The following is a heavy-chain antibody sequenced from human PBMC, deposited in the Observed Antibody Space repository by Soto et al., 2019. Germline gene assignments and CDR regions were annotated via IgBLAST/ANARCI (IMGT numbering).Heavy chain of an antibody. CDR3: ARGSSWGSYRRDPVDY. Sequence: PGGSLRLSCAASGFTFGSYWLSWVRQAPGKGLEWVANIKQDGSEKYYVDSVKGRFTISRDNAKNSLYLQMNSLRAEDTAVYYCARGSSWGSYRRDPVDYWGQGTLVTVSS. V-gene: IGHV3-7*01. CDR1: GFTFGSYW. CDR2: IKQDGSEK. D-gene: IGHD3-16*02. J-gene: IGHJ4*02.